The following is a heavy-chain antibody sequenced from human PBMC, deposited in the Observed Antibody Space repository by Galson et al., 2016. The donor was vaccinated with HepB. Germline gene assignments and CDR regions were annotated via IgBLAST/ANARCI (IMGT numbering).Heavy chain of an antibody. CDR3: AKDLPLVYCGGDCAPGTFDI. D-gene: IGHD2-21*02. CDR2: ITSTSAYR. Sequence: SLRLSCAASGFTFNDYYVSWIRQAPGKGLECVSFITSTSAYRYYADSVKGRFTISRDNSKNTLYLQLNSLRAEDSAVYYCAKDLPLVYCGGDCAPGTFDIWGQGTMVTVSS. CDR1: GFTFNDYY. V-gene: IGHV3-11*05. J-gene: IGHJ3*02.